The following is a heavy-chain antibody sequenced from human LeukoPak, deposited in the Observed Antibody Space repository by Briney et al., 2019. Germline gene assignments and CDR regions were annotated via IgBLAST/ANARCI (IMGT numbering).Heavy chain of an antibody. D-gene: IGHD3-9*01. CDR2: IKQDGSEK. J-gene: IGHJ6*04. V-gene: IGHV3-7*03. Sequence: GGSLRLSCAASGFTFSNHWMSWVRQAPGRGLEWVANIKQDGSEKYFVDSVKGRFIISRDNAKNSLYLQMNSLRAEDTAVYYCARISTYYDILTGYPLYGMDVWGKGTTVTVSP. CDR1: GFTFSNHW. CDR3: ARISTYYDILTGYPLYGMDV.